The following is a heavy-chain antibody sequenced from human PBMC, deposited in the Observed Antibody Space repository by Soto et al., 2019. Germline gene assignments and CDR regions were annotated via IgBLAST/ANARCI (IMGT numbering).Heavy chain of an antibody. CDR2: INHSGTA. CDR3: ASYHFLDLWTGSRHYMDV. J-gene: IGHJ6*03. V-gene: IGHV4-34*01. D-gene: IGHD3-9*01. CDR1: GGSLSGYY. Sequence: SETLSLTCAVYGGSLSGYYWSWVRQSPGKGLEWIGEINHSGTANYNPSLKTRVTVSADASKHQFSLRLTSVTAADSATYYCASYHFLDLWTGSRHYMDVWSRGTPVTVSS.